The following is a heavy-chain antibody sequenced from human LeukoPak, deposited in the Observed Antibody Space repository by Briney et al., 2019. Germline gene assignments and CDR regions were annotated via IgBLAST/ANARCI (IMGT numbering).Heavy chain of an antibody. CDR1: GSTSSSHV. J-gene: IGHJ4*02. Sequence: GGSLRLSCAASGSTSSSHVVSWVPEAPGKGLEWGSGISASGGTTYYADSVKGRFTISRDNSKNTLYLQMNSLRAEDTAVYYCATLPNYSYGHPYYFDFWGQGTLVTVSS. CDR3: ATLPNYSYGHPYYFDF. D-gene: IGHD5-18*01. V-gene: IGHV3-23*01. CDR2: ISASGGTT.